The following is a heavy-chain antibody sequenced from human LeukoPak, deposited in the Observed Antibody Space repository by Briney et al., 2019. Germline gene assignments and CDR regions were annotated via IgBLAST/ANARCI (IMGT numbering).Heavy chain of an antibody. D-gene: IGHD3-22*01. Sequence: ASVKVSYKASGYTFTSYGISWVRQAPGQGLEWMGWISAYNGNTNYAQKLQGRVTMTTDTSTSTAYMELSSLRSEDTAVYYCASQNTNYYDSSGYSGHFDYWGQGTLVTVSS. CDR1: GYTFTSYG. CDR3: ASQNTNYYDSSGYSGHFDY. V-gene: IGHV1-18*01. J-gene: IGHJ4*02. CDR2: ISAYNGNT.